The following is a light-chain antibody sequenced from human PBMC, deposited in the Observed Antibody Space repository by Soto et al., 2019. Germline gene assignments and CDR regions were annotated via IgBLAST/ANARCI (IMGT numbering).Light chain of an antibody. V-gene: IGLV1-47*01. CDR2: RNN. Sequence: QSVLTQPPSASGTPGQRVTISCSGSSSNFGSNYVYRYQQLPGTAPKLLIYRNNQRPSGVPDRFSGSKSGTSASLAISGLRSEDEADYYCAAWDDSLSGRYVFGTGTKVTVL. CDR1: SSNFGSNY. J-gene: IGLJ1*01. CDR3: AAWDDSLSGRYV.